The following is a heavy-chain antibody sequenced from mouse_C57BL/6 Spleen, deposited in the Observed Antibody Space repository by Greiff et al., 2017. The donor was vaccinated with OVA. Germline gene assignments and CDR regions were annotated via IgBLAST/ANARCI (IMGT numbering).Heavy chain of an antibody. V-gene: IGHV1-80*01. CDR3: ARRDTTVYYFDY. D-gene: IGHD1-1*01. CDR1: GYAFSSYW. J-gene: IGHJ2*01. Sequence: VKLQESGAELVKPGASVKISCKASGYAFSSYWMNWVKQRPGKGLEWIGQIYPGDGDTNYNGKFKGKATLTADKSSSTAYMQLSSLTSEDSAVYFCARRDTTVYYFDYWGQGTTLTVSS. CDR2: IYPGDGDT.